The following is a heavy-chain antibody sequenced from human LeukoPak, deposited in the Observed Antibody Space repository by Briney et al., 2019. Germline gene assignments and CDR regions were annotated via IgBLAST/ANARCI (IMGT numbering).Heavy chain of an antibody. D-gene: IGHD3-3*01. V-gene: IGHV3-23*01. CDR1: GFTFSSYA. Sequence: GGSLRLSRAASGFTFSSYAMSWVRQAPGKGLEWVSAISGSGGSTYYAASVKGRFTISRDNSKNTLYLQMNSLRAEDTAVYYCAKAGPSLYDFWSGAAFDIWGQGTMVTVFS. CDR3: AKAGPSLYDFWSGAAFDI. J-gene: IGHJ3*02. CDR2: ISGSGGST.